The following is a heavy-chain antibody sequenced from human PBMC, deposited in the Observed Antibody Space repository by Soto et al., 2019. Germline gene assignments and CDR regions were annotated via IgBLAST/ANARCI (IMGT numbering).Heavy chain of an antibody. D-gene: IGHD3-10*01. CDR3: ARDFYYYGSGRWFDP. J-gene: IGHJ5*02. CDR1: GGSFSGYY. CDR2: INHSGST. V-gene: IGHV4-34*01. Sequence: QVQLQQWGAGLLKPSETLSLTCAVYGGSFSGYYWSWIRQPPGKGLEWIGEINHSGSTNYNPSLKSRVTISEDTSKNQFSLKLSSVTAADTAVYYCARDFYYYGSGRWFDPWGQGTLVTVSS.